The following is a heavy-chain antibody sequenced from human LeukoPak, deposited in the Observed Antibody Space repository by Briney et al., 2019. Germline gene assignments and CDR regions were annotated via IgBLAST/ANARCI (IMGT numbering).Heavy chain of an antibody. CDR1: GGSISSYY. CDR3: ARDLGIGGGSRFFDY. D-gene: IGHD6-13*01. J-gene: IGHJ4*02. CDR2: IYYSGST. V-gene: IGHV4-59*01. Sequence: SETLSLTCTVSGGSISSYYWSWIRQPPGKGLEWIGYIYYSGSTNYNPSLKSRVTISVDTSKNQFSLKLSSVTAADTAVYYCARDLGIGGGSRFFDYWGQGTLVTVSS.